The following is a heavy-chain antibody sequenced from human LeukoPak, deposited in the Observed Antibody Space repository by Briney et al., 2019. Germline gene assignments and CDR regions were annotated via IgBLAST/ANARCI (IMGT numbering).Heavy chain of an antibody. Sequence: GGSLRLSCAASGFTFSSYSMNWVRQAPGKGLEWVSSISSTSSYIYYADSVKGRFTISRDNAKNSLYLQMNSLRAEDTAVYYCARVGVGGSYDYWGQGTLVTVSS. D-gene: IGHD1-26*01. V-gene: IGHV3-21*01. CDR3: ARVGVGGSYDY. J-gene: IGHJ4*02. CDR2: ISSTSSYI. CDR1: GFTFSSYS.